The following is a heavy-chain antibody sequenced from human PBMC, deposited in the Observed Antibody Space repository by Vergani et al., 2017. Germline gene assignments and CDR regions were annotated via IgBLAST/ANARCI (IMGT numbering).Heavy chain of an antibody. J-gene: IGHJ6*02. Sequence: QVQLQESGPGLVKPSQTLSLTCTVSGGSISSGGYYWSWIRQPPGKGLEWIGYIYYSGSTNYNPSLKSRVTISVDTSKNQFSLKLSSVTAADTAVYYCARDRYSYGYYYYGMDVWGQGTTVTVSS. D-gene: IGHD5-18*01. CDR1: GGSISSGGYY. CDR3: ARDRYSYGYYYYGMDV. V-gene: IGHV4-61*08. CDR2: IYYSGST.